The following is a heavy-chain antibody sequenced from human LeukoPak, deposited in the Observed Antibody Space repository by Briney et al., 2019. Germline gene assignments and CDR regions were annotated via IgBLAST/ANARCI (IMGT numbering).Heavy chain of an antibody. V-gene: IGHV3-23*01. CDR2: ISGSGGST. D-gene: IGHD4-17*01. CDR1: GFTFSSYW. Sequence: QAGGSLRLSCAASGFTFSSYWMNWVRQAPGKGLEWVSAISGSGGSTYYADSVKGRFTISRDNSKNTLYLQMNSLRAEDTAVYYCAKFSRVTTNFDYWGQGTLVTVSS. J-gene: IGHJ4*02. CDR3: AKFSRVTTNFDY.